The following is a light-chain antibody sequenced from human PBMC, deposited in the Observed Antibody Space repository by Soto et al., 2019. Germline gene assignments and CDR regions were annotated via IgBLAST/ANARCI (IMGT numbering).Light chain of an antibody. J-gene: IGKJ4*01. CDR1: LPINSD. V-gene: IGKV1-39*01. Sequence: DIQFTQSPSSLSASKGATVTMTCRASLPINSDLIWYQHKPGKASRLLLYDASSLQIGVPSRFTGSGSGTDFTLTISDLQPDDLGTYYCQQSYVTPLTFGGGTKVDIK. CDR3: QQSYVTPLT. CDR2: DAS.